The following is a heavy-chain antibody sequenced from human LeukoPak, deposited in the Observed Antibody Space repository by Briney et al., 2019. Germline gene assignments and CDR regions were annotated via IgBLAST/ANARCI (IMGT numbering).Heavy chain of an antibody. CDR2: ISSSSSYT. D-gene: IGHD3-10*01. V-gene: IGHV3-11*06. CDR3: ARPGFYYGSGSYYGY. CDR1: GFTFSDYY. Sequence: GGSLRLSCAASGFTFSDYYMSWIRQAPGKGLEWVSYISSSSSYTNYADSVKGRFTISRDNAKNSLYLQMNSLRAEDTAVYYCARPGFYYGSGSYYGYWGQGTLVTVSP. J-gene: IGHJ4*02.